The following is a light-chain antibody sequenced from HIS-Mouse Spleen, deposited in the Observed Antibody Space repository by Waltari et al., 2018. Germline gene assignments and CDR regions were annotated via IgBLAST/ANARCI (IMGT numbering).Light chain of an antibody. CDR2: GAS. Sequence: EIVMTHSPATMSVSPGESATLPCRASQSVSRNLAWYQQKPGQAPRLLIYGASTRATGIPARFSGSGSGTEFTLTISSLQSEDFAVYYCQQYNNWPPWTFGQGTKVEIK. V-gene: IGKV3-15*01. CDR1: QSVSRN. CDR3: QQYNNWPPWT. J-gene: IGKJ1*01.